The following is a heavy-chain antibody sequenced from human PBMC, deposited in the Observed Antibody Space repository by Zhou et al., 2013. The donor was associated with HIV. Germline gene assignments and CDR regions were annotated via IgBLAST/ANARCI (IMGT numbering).Heavy chain of an antibody. CDR1: GYTLSELT. CDR3: AMDRVLQQRLENTLAI. V-gene: IGHV1-24*01. CDR2: SDVEFGAT. D-gene: IGHD1-1*01. Sequence: QVQLVQSGAEVKKPGASVRVSCKVSGYTLSELTIHWVRQIPGKGLEWMGRSDVEFGATVYAHNFTGRVLMTADTGTDTAFVELRNLRPDDTAVYYCAMDRVLQQRLENTLAIWGQGTLVSVSS. J-gene: IGHJ3*02.